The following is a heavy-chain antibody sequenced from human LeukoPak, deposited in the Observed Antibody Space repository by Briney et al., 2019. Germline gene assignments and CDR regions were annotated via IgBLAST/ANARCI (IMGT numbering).Heavy chain of an antibody. V-gene: IGHV4-39*07. CDR2: IYYSGST. Sequence: SETLSLTCAVYGASLSDYYWGWIRQPPGKGLEWIGSIYYSGSTYYNPSLKSRVTISVDTSKNQFSLKLNSVNAADTAVYYCARGRGDYWGQGTLVTVSS. J-gene: IGHJ4*02. CDR3: ARGRGDY. CDR1: GASLSDYY.